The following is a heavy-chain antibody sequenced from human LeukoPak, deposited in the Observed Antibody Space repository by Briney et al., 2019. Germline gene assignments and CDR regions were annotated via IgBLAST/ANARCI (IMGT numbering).Heavy chain of an antibody. J-gene: IGHJ4*02. D-gene: IGHD3-22*01. CDR2: IWSDGGNK. CDR3: ARGYYDSSAYLFDY. CDR1: EFTFSSCG. Sequence: GRSLRLSCAASEFTFSSCGMHWVRQAPGKGLEWVAVIWSDGGNKFYADSVKGRFTISRDNSKNTLYLQMNGLRAEDTAVYYCARGYYDSSAYLFDYWGQGTLVTVSS. V-gene: IGHV3-33*01.